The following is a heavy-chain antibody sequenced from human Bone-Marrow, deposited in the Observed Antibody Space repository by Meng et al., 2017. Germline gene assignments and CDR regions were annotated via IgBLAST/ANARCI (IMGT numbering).Heavy chain of an antibody. V-gene: IGHV3-23*01. J-gene: IGHJ6*02. Sequence: GESLKISCAASGFTFSSYAMSWVRQAPGKGLEWVSAISCSGGSTYYADSVKGRFTISRDNSKNTLYLQMNSLRAEDTAVYYCASTNSAKYYYDSCGYFVYYYGMDVWGQGTTVTVSS. CDR3: ASTNSAKYYYDSCGYFVYYYGMDV. CDR2: ISCSGGST. CDR1: GFTFSSYA. D-gene: IGHD3-22*01.